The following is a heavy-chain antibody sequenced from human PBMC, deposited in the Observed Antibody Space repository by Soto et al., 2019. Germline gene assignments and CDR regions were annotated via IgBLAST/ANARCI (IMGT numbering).Heavy chain of an antibody. V-gene: IGHV3-21*06. J-gene: IGHJ1*01. D-gene: IGHD3-16*01. CDR1: GFMFSAYT. CDR3: ATPYYFNH. CDR2: ISDDSSYI. Sequence: GGSLRLSXAASGFMFSAYTMNWVRQAPGKGLEWLSSISDDSSYIDYADSLRGRFTVSRDNDRNSLYMQIDSLGVEDTAVYYCATPYYFNHWGPGTLVTVSS.